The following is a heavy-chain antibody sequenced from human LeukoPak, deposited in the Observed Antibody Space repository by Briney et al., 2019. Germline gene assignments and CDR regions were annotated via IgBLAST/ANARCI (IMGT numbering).Heavy chain of an antibody. CDR2: IYHSGST. V-gene: IGHV4-30-2*01. CDR3: ARDSTGLGP. CDR1: GGSISSGGYY. J-gene: IGHJ4*02. D-gene: IGHD3/OR15-3a*01. Sequence: SETLSLTCTVPGGSISSGGYYWSWIRQPPGKGLEWIGYIYHSGSTYYNPSLKSRVTISVDTSKNQFSLKLSSVTAADTAVYYCARDSTGLGPWGQGTLVTVSS.